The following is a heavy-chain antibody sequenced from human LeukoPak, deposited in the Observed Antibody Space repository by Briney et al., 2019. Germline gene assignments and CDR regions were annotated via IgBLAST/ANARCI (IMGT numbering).Heavy chain of an antibody. D-gene: IGHD2-2*01. V-gene: IGHV3-11*01. CDR2: ISQSSFTI. CDR1: GFNFTDNY. J-gene: IGHJ4*02. CDR3: ARAPSYCSSTSCYSALDY. Sequence: GGSLRLSCESSGFNFTDNYMSWIRQAPGKGLEWLSSISQSSFTIFYADSVKGRFTISRDNAKNSLYLQMNSLRAEDTAVYYCARAPSYCSSTSCYSALDYWGQGTLVTVSS.